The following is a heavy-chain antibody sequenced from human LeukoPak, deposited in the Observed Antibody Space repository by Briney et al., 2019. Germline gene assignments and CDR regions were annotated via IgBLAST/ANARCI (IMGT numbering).Heavy chain of an antibody. Sequence: GASLRLSCAASGFTFSSYWMSWVRQAPGKGLEWVANIKQDGSEKYYVDSVKGRFTISRDNAKNSLYLQMNSLRAEDTAVYYCARVVVVPAAIGVRYYYYGMDVWGQGTTVTVSS. CDR3: ARVVVVPAAIGVRYYYYGMDV. J-gene: IGHJ6*02. CDR1: GFTFSSYW. V-gene: IGHV3-7*01. D-gene: IGHD2-2*01. CDR2: IKQDGSEK.